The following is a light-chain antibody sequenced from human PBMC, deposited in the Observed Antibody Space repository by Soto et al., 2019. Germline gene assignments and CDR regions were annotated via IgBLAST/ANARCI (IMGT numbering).Light chain of an antibody. Sequence: QSALTQPPSASGSPGQSVAISCTGTSSDVGGQNYVSWYQQHPGKAPKLIIYAVTERPSGVPDRFSGSKSGNTASLTVSGLQTEDEADYYCSSHAGNNNYVLGTGNKVTV. CDR2: AVT. V-gene: IGLV2-8*01. CDR1: SSDVGGQNY. J-gene: IGLJ1*01. CDR3: SSHAGNNNYV.